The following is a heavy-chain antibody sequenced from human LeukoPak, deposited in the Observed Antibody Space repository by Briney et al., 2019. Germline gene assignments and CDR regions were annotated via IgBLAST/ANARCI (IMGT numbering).Heavy chain of an antibody. CDR3: ARGGEDSPLWFEPKQYHFDC. Sequence: GGSLRLSCAASGFIVSSNYMTWVRQPPGKGLEWFSAIYSGGTTYYADSVKGRFTISRDDSENTVFLQMNSLRAEDTAVYYCARGGEDSPLWFEPKQYHFDCWGQGALVTVSS. J-gene: IGHJ4*02. V-gene: IGHV3-53*01. D-gene: IGHD3-10*01. CDR2: IYSGGTT. CDR1: GFIVSSNY.